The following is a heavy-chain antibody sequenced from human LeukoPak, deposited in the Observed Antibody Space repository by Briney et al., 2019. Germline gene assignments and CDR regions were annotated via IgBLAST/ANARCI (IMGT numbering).Heavy chain of an antibody. CDR2: IYSSGST. CDR1: GVSISSSDSY. V-gene: IGHV4-39*01. J-gene: IGHJ4*02. D-gene: IGHD1-26*01. CDR3: ARRKTWSSPDY. Sequence: SETLSLTCTVSGVSISSSDSYWDWIRQPPGKGLEWIGTIYSSGSTYYNPSLKSRITISLVTSKNQFSLRLSSVTAADTAVYYCARRKTWSSPDYWGQGTLVTVSS.